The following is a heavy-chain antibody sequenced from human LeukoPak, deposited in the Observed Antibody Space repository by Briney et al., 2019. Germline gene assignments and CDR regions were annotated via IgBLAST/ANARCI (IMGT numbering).Heavy chain of an antibody. D-gene: IGHD3-22*01. CDR1: GFTFSSYT. V-gene: IGHV3-64*01. CDR2: ISSNGGST. CDR3: GRWRHRCGYYYDD. Sequence: GGPLRLSCAASGFTFSSYTMHWVRQAPGKGLEYVSAISSNGGSTYYANSVKGRFTIPRDNSKNTLYLQMGSLRAEDMAVYYFGRWRHRCGYYYDDWGQGTLVTVSS. J-gene: IGHJ4*02.